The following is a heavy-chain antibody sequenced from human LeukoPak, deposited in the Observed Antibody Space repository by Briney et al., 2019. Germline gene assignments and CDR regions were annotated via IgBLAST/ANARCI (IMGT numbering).Heavy chain of an antibody. CDR2: ISFDGTDA. CDR3: AELGITMIGGA. J-gene: IGHJ6*04. Sequence: PGGSLRLSCAASGFTFSSYAIHWVRQAPGKGLEWVAVISFDGTDAFYADSVKGRFTISRDNAKNSLYLQMNSLRAEDTAVYYCAELGITMIGGAWGKGTTVTISS. V-gene: IGHV3-30*04. D-gene: IGHD3-10*02. CDR1: GFTFSSYA.